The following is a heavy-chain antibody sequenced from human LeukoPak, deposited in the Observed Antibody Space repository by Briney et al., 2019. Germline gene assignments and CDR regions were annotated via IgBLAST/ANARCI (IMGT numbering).Heavy chain of an antibody. CDR2: INQDGSDK. D-gene: IGHD2-2*01. Sequence: AGGSLILSCAASGFTFNSYWMSWVRQAPGKGLEWVANINQDGSDKYYVDSVKGRFTISRDNAKNALYLLVNSLRAEDTAVYYCARASSTSCFDYWGQGTQVTVSS. J-gene: IGHJ4*02. V-gene: IGHV3-7*01. CDR1: GFTFNSYW. CDR3: ARASSTSCFDY.